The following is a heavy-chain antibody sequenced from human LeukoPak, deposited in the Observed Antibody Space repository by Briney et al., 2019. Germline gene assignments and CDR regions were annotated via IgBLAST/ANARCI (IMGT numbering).Heavy chain of an antibody. CDR3: ARGGDLRYCSGGSCYDYFDY. J-gene: IGHJ4*02. D-gene: IGHD2-15*01. V-gene: IGHV4-30-4*01. Sequence: SETLSLTCTVSGGSISSGDYYWSWIRQPPGKGLEWIGYIYYSGSTYYNLSLKSRVTISVDTSKNQFSLKLSSVTAADTAVYYCARGGDLRYCSGGSCYDYFDYWGQGTLVTVSS. CDR2: IYYSGST. CDR1: GGSISSGDYY.